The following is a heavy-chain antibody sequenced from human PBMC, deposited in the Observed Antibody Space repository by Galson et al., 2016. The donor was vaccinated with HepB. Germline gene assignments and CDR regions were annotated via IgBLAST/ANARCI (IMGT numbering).Heavy chain of an antibody. V-gene: IGHV1-3*01. D-gene: IGHD3-3*01. CDR2: INGGNGDT. CDR3: ARAPGRRTVRRKGLRLKEEWGESTPINRFDP. J-gene: IGHJ5*02. Sequence: SVKVSCKASGYIFSNFPMHWVRQAPGQRLEWMGWINGGNGDTRYSQKFQGRITIIRDTSATTVYLELSSLTSEDTAVYYCARAPGRRTVRRKGLRLKEEWGESTPINRFDPWGQGTLVTVSS. CDR1: GYIFSNFP.